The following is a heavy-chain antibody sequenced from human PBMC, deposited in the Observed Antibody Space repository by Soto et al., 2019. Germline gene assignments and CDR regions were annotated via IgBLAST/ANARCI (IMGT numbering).Heavy chain of an antibody. CDR3: ARSPSITRGYFVY. CDR1: SGSITSSTYY. V-gene: IGHV4-39*01. CDR2: IYFSGNT. J-gene: IGHJ4*02. D-gene: IGHD3-10*01. Sequence: QLQLQESGPGLVKPSETLSLTCTVSSGSITSSTYYWGWIRQPPEKGLEWIGTIYFSGNTYYNPSLKSRVTISVDTSRSQFSLMLSSVTAADTAVYYCARSPSITRGYFVYWGQGTPVTVSS.